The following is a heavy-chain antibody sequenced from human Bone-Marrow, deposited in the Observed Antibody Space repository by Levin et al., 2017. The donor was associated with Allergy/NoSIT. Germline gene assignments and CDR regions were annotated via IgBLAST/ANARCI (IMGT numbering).Heavy chain of an antibody. Sequence: ASVKVSCKASGYTFTGYYMHWVRQAPGQGLEWMGWINPNSGGTNYAQKFQGRVTMTRDTSISTAYMELSRLRSDDTAVYYCARSCGIIAEVYYYYGMDVWGQGTTVTVSS. CDR1: GYTFTGYY. CDR3: ARSCGIIAEVYYYYGMDV. J-gene: IGHJ6*02. CDR2: INPNSGGT. V-gene: IGHV1-2*02. D-gene: IGHD6-13*01.